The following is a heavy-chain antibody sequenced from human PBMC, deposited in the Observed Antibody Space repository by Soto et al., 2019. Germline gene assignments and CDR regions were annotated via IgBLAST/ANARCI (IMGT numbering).Heavy chain of an antibody. CDR3: AKITRAFDI. Sequence: PGGSLRLSCAATGFTFSGYDMHWVRQVPGKGLEWVALISYDGRKENFADSVKGRFTISRDNSKNTVNLQMNSLRVEDTAIYYCAKITRAFDILGNGTMVTVSS. CDR2: ISYDGRKE. D-gene: IGHD1-20*01. CDR1: GFTFSGYD. V-gene: IGHV3-30*18. J-gene: IGHJ3*02.